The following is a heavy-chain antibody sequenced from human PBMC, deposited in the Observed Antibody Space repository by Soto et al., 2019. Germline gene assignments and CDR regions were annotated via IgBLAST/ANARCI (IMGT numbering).Heavy chain of an antibody. Sequence: QVQLVESGGGVVQPGRSLRLSCAASGFTFSSYAMHWVRQAPGKGLEWVAVISYDGSNKYYADSVKGRFTISRDNSKNTLYLQMNSLRAEDTAVYYCARTASISSWYGEEDYYYYGMDVWGQGTTVTVSS. CDR1: GFTFSSYA. CDR3: ARTASISSWYGEEDYYYYGMDV. V-gene: IGHV3-30-3*01. CDR2: ISYDGSNK. J-gene: IGHJ6*02. D-gene: IGHD6-13*01.